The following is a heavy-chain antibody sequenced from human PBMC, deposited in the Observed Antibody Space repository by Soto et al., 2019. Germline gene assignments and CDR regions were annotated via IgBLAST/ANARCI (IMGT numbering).Heavy chain of an antibody. D-gene: IGHD6-6*01. V-gene: IGHV4-59*01. J-gene: IGHJ4*02. CDR2: IYYSGSS. CDR1: GVSISSYD. Sequence: PSETLSLTCTVSGVSISSYDWSWIRQPPGKGLEWIAYIYYSGSSTYNPSLKSRVTISVDTSKNQFSLKLTSVTAADTAVYYCARGGWDSSSQHYFDYWGQGTLVTVSS. CDR3: ARGGWDSSSQHYFDY.